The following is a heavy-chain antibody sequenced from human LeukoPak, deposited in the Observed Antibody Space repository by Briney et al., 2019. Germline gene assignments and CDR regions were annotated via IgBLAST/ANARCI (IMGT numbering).Heavy chain of an antibody. CDR1: GGSISSYY. Sequence: SETLSLTCTVSGGSISSYYWSWIWQPAGKGLEWIGRIYTSGSTGYNPSLKSRVTMSADTSKNQFSLKLSSVTAADTAVYYCARVDLRAAYFDYWGQGTLVTVSS. CDR3: ARVDLRAAYFDY. J-gene: IGHJ4*02. V-gene: IGHV4-4*07. D-gene: IGHD2-15*01. CDR2: IYTSGST.